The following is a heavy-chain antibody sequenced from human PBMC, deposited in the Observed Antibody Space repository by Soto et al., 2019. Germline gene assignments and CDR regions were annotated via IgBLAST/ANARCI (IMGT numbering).Heavy chain of an antibody. CDR3: ASTYGDFRDFQN. V-gene: IGHV3-72*01. CDR2: IRNRANSYTT. CDR1: GFTFSDHY. J-gene: IGHJ1*01. Sequence: EVQLVESGGGLVQPGGSLRLSCAASGFTFSDHYMDWVRQAPGKGLEWVGRIRNRANSYTTEYAASVKGRITIARDGSKNSLSLQMNSLKTEDTAVYYCASTYGDFRDFQNWGQGTLVTVSS. D-gene: IGHD4-17*01.